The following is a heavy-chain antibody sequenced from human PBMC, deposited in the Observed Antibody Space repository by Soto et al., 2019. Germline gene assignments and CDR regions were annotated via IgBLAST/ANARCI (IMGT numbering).Heavy chain of an antibody. V-gene: IGHV5-51*01. CDR1: GYSFTSYW. Sequence: GESLKISCKGSGYSFTSYWIGWVRQMPGKGLEWMGIIYPGDSDTRYSPSFEGQVTLSADKSINTAYLQWSSLKASDNAMYYCASPLSLGIAAPLEIWGQGTMVTVSS. J-gene: IGHJ3*02. CDR3: ASPLSLGIAAPLEI. CDR2: IYPGDSDT. D-gene: IGHD3-9*01.